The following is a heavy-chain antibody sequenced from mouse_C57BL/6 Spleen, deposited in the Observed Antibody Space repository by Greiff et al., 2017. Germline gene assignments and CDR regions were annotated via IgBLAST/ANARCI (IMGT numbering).Heavy chain of an antibody. CDR3: ARTGPYFDY. D-gene: IGHD4-1*01. V-gene: IGHV8-12*01. Sequence: QVTLKVSGPGILQPSQTLSLTCSSSGFSLSTSGMGVSWIRQPSGKGLEWLAHTYWDDDKRYNPFLKRRPTISKDTSRNLVFLSITSVDSAVTATDSCARTGPYFDYWGQGTTLTVSS. J-gene: IGHJ2*01. CDR1: GFSLSTSGMG. CDR2: TYWDDDK.